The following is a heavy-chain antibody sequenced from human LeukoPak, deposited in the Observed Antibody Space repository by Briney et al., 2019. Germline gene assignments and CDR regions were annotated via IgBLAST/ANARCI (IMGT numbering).Heavy chain of an antibody. D-gene: IGHD1-26*01. CDR3: AKGIHSGSYSPPAFDI. J-gene: IGHJ3*02. CDR2: ISGSGGST. CDR1: GFTFRTFA. Sequence: GGSLRLSCAASGFTFRTFAMSWVRKAPGKGLESDSTISGSGGSTYYADSVKGRFTISRDNSKNTLYLQMNSLRAEDTAVYYCAKGIHSGSYSPPAFDIWGQGTMVTVSS. V-gene: IGHV3-23*01.